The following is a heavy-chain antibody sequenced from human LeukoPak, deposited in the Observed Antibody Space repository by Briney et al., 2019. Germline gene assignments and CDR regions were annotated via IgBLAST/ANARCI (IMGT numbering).Heavy chain of an antibody. J-gene: IGHJ3*02. CDR3: ARWQHLLAFDI. CDR1: GYSISSGYC. Sequence: SETLSLTCAVSGYSISSGYCWGWIRQPPGKGLEWIGSIYHSGSTYYNPSLKSRVTISVDTSKNQFSLKLSSVTAADTAVYYCARWQHLLAFDIWGQGTMVTVSS. CDR2: IYHSGST. V-gene: IGHV4-38-2*01.